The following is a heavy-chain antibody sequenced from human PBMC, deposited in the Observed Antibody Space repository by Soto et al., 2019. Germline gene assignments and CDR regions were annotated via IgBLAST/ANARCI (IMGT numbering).Heavy chain of an antibody. CDR2: IKSKTDGGTT. Sequence: PGGSLRLSCAASGFTFSNAWMSWVRRAPGKGLEWVGRIKSKTDGGTTDYAAPVKGRFTISRDDSKNTLYLQMNSLKTEDTAVYYCTTVVTRYDFWSGPDAFDIWGQGTMVTVSS. CDR3: TTVVTRYDFWSGPDAFDI. J-gene: IGHJ3*02. V-gene: IGHV3-15*01. CDR1: GFTFSNAW. D-gene: IGHD3-3*01.